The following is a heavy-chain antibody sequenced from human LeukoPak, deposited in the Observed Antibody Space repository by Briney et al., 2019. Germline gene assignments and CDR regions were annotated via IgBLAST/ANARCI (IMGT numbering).Heavy chain of an antibody. CDR3: ARRDEGATATRAFDI. D-gene: IGHD5-18*01. CDR2: IKQDGSEK. Sequence: GGSLRLSCAASGDYWMSWVRQAPGKGLEWVANIKQDGSEKYYVDSVKGRSTISRGNAKNSLYLQMNSLRVEDTAVYYCARRDEGATATRAFDIWGQGTMVTVSS. J-gene: IGHJ3*02. CDR1: GDYW. V-gene: IGHV3-7*02.